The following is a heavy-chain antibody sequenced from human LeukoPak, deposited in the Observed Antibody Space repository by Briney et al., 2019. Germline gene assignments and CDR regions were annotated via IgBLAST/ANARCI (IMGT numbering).Heavy chain of an antibody. Sequence: GGSLRLSCAASGLTFSSYGMSWVRQAPGKGLEWVSAVSGSGDSTYYADSVKGRFTISRDNSKNTLYLQMNSLRAEDTAIYYCAKALYSGSYGPYYWGQGILVTVSS. D-gene: IGHD1-26*01. J-gene: IGHJ4*02. V-gene: IGHV3-23*01. CDR2: VSGSGDST. CDR3: AKALYSGSYGPYY. CDR1: GLTFSSYG.